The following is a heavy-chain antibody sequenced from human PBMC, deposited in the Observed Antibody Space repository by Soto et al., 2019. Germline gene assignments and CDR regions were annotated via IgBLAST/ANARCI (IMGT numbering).Heavy chain of an antibody. V-gene: IGHV1-69*01. Sequence: QAQVVQSGAEMRKPGSSVKLSCKASEGTFNSYAIAWVRQAPGQGLEWMGGINPYYNTLNSAQKFQDRVTITADDSTDTVYIELSSLRSDDTAVYFCAIGASRWYPYVFDSWAQGTLVTFSS. CDR2: INPYYNTL. CDR1: EGTFNSYA. CDR3: AIGASRWYPYVFDS. J-gene: IGHJ4*02. D-gene: IGHD6-13*01.